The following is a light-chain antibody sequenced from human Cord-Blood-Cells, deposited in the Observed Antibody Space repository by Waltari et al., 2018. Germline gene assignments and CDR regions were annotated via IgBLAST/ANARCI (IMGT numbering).Light chain of an antibody. CDR1: SSDVGGYNY. J-gene: IGLJ1*01. Sequence: QSALTQPRSVSGSPGQSVTISCTGTSSDVGGYNYVSWYQQPPGKAPKLMIYDVSKRPSGVPDRFSGSKSCNTASLTISGLQAEDEADYYCCSYAGSYTYVFGTGTKVTVL. V-gene: IGLV2-11*01. CDR3: CSYAGSYTYV. CDR2: DVS.